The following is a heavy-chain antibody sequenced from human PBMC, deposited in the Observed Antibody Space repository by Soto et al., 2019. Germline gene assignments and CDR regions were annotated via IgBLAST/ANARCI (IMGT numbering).Heavy chain of an antibody. CDR2: ISYDGSNK. D-gene: IGHD3-3*01. Sequence: GGSLRLSCAASGFTFSGYAMHWVRQAPGKGLEWVAGISYDGSNKYYADSVKGRFTIYRENSKNTLYLQMNSLRAEDTAVYYCARESGGGYYDFFRRLGYYGLDVWGQGTTVTVSS. CDR3: ARESGGGYYDFFRRLGYYGLDV. CDR1: GFTFSGYA. V-gene: IGHV3-30-3*01. J-gene: IGHJ6*02.